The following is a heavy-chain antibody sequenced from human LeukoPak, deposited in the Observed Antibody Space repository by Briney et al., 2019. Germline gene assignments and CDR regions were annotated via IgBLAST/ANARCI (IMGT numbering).Heavy chain of an antibody. V-gene: IGHV3-48*01. Sequence: GGSLRLSCAASGFTFSSYGMHWVRQAPGKGLEWVSYISSSSSTIYYADSVKGRFTISRDNAKNSLYLQMNSLRAEDTAVYYCARAMYSNLHMDVWGKGTTVTVSS. CDR1: GFTFSSYG. CDR3: ARAMYSNLHMDV. J-gene: IGHJ6*03. D-gene: IGHD4-11*01. CDR2: ISSSSSTI.